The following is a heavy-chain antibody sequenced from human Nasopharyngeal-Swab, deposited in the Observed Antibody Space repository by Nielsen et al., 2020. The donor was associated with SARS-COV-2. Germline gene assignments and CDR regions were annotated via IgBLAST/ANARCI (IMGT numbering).Heavy chain of an antibody. CDR2: FDPEDGET. CDR1: GYTLTELS. V-gene: IGHV1-24*01. CDR3: ATSYAIFGVVTPFDY. J-gene: IGHJ4*02. D-gene: IGHD3-3*01. Sequence: ASVKVSCQVSGYTLTELSMHWVRQAPGKGLEWMGGFDPEDGETIYAQKFQGRVTMTEDTSTDTAYMELSSLRSEDTAVYYCATSYAIFGVVTPFDYWGQGTLVTVSS.